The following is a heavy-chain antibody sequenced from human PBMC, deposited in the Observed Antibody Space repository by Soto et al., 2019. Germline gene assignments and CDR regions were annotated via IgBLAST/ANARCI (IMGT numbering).Heavy chain of an antibody. CDR1: GFTFSSYA. V-gene: IGHV3-23*01. CDR3: AKVNGIVVVVAATLLSAFDI. Sequence: EVQLLESGGGLVQPGGSLRLSCAASGFTFSSYAMSWVRQAPGKGLEWVSAISGSGGSTYYADSVKGRFTISRDNSKNTLYLKMNSLRAEDTAVYYCAKVNGIVVVVAATLLSAFDIWGQGTMVTVSS. D-gene: IGHD2-15*01. J-gene: IGHJ3*02. CDR2: ISGSGGST.